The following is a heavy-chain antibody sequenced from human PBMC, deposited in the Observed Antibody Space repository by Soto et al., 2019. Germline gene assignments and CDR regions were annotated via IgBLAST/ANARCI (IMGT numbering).Heavy chain of an antibody. D-gene: IGHD6-19*01. CDR3: AKDEILVDGNVYYYGMDA. V-gene: IGHV3-23*01. Sequence: HPGGSLRLSGAAAGFTFSSYAMSWVRQAPGKGLEWVSIISDSGDNIYYADSVKGRFTISRDNSKNTLYLQMNSPRAEDTAVYYCAKDEILVDGNVYYYGMDACGQXSTVTVS. J-gene: IGHJ6*02. CDR2: ISDSGDNI. CDR1: GFTFSSYA.